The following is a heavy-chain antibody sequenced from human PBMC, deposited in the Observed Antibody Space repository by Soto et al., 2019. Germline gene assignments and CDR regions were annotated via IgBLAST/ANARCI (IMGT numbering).Heavy chain of an antibody. D-gene: IGHD3-10*01. CDR2: IIGSRGIT. CDR3: AKGLLIIVRKVIIPPHYYYGMDV. Sequence: PGGSLRRSGAAAGFSVGDHAMRWVRQAPGKGLEWGSVIIGSRGITSYDGCVPGRLSISRYNAKNSPYLQRNSLRAEDTPVYYCAKGLLIIVRKVIIPPHYYYGMDVWGQGTTGTVS. V-gene: IGHV3-23*01. CDR1: GFSVGDHA. J-gene: IGHJ6*02.